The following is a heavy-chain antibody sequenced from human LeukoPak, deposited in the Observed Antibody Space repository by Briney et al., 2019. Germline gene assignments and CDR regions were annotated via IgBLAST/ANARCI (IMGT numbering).Heavy chain of an antibody. Sequence: SETLSLTCTVSGGSISTYYWSWIRQPPGKGLEWIGYIYYTGSTNYNPSLKSRVTISVDTSKNQFSLELTSVTAADTAVYYCARVGFGNTPHPIDYWGQGTLVTVSS. J-gene: IGHJ4*02. CDR3: ARVGFGNTPHPIDY. D-gene: IGHD4-23*01. CDR1: GGSISTYY. V-gene: IGHV4-59*01. CDR2: IYYTGST.